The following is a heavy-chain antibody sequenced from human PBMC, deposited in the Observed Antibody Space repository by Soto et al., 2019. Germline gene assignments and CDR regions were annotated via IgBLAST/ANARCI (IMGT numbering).Heavy chain of an antibody. CDR1: GGSISSYY. J-gene: IGHJ4*02. D-gene: IGHD6-19*01. CDR3: ALHLPTIAVACYFDY. Sequence: QVQLQESGPGLVKPSETLSLTCTVSGGSISSYYWSWIRQPPGKGLEWIGYIYYSGSTTYNPSLKLRVTSSADTPKSLSSRNLSSVTAADTAVYYCALHLPTIAVACYFDYWGQGTLVTVCS. V-gene: IGHV4-59*08. CDR2: IYYSGST.